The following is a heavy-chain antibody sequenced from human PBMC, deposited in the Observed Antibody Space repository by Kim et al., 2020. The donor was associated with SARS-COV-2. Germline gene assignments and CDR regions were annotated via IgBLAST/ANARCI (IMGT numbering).Heavy chain of an antibody. J-gene: IGHJ6*02. Sequence: SVKVSCKASGGTFSSYAISWVRQAPGQGLEWMGGIIPIFGTANYAQKFQGRVTITADESTSTAYMELSSLRSEDTAVYYCARDQCPPDYGSGSYKPGEYYYYGMDVWGQGTTVTVSS. CDR1: GGTFSSYA. V-gene: IGHV1-69*13. CDR3: ARDQCPPDYGSGSYKPGEYYYYGMDV. CDR2: IIPIFGTA. D-gene: IGHD3-10*01.